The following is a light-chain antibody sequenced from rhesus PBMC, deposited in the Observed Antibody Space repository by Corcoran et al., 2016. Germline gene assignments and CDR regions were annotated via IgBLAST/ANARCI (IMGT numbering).Light chain of an antibody. V-gene: IGKV1S14*01. Sequence: DIQMTQSPSSLSASVGDTVTITCRASQGISNYLAWYQQKPGKAPKPLIYYASNLERGVPSRFSGGGSGTDFTLTISCLQPENFAIYYCQQHNSYPPTFGQGTKVELK. CDR1: QGISNY. J-gene: IGKJ1*01. CDR3: QQHNSYPPT. CDR2: YAS.